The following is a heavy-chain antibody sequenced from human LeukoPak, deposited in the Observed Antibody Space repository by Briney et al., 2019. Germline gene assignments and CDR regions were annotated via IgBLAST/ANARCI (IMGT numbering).Heavy chain of an antibody. CDR3: ASSKGYGPGVDY. J-gene: IGHJ4*02. CDR2: INPNSGGT. V-gene: IGHV1-2*02. D-gene: IGHD5-18*01. CDR1: GYTLTNYG. Sequence: ASVKVSRKTSGYTLTNYGISWVRQAPGQGLEWMGWINPNSGGTNYAQKFQGRVTMTRDTSISTAYMELSRLRSDDTAVYYCASSKGYGPGVDYWGQGTLVTVSS.